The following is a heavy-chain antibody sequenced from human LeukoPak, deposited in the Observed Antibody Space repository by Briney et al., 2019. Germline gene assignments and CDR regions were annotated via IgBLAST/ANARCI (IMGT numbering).Heavy chain of an antibody. CDR2: ISSSGSAI. Sequence: GGSLRLSCAASGFTFSSYAMSWVRQAPGKGLEWVSYISSSGSAIHYADSVKGRFTISRDNAKNSLFLQMNSLRADDTAVYYCAREYITSSGRASDIWGQGTMVTVSS. CDR1: GFTFSSYA. V-gene: IGHV3-48*01. CDR3: AREYITSSGRASDI. J-gene: IGHJ3*02. D-gene: IGHD6-6*01.